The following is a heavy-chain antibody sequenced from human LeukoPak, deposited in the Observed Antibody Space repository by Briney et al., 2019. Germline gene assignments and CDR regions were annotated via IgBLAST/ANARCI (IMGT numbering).Heavy chain of an antibody. CDR1: GFTFSSYA. Sequence: GGSLRLSCAASGFTFSSYAMSWVCHAPGKGLERVSAISGSGGSTYYADSVKGRFTISRDNSKNTLYLQMNSLRAEDTAVCYCAKALVGSSSWYYFDYWGQGTLVTVSS. J-gene: IGHJ4*02. CDR2: ISGSGGST. D-gene: IGHD6-13*01. V-gene: IGHV3-23*01. CDR3: AKALVGSSSWYYFDY.